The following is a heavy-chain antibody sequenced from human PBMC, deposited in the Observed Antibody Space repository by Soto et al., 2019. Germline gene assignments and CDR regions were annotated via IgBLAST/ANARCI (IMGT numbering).Heavy chain of an antibody. CDR1: GFTFSSYA. CDR3: AKRPGAPNWFDP. J-gene: IGHJ5*02. CDR2: ISGSGGST. D-gene: IGHD3-10*01. Sequence: GGSLRLSCAASGFTFSSYAMSWVRQAPGKGLEWVSAISGSGGSTYYADSVKGRFTISRNNSKNTLYLQMNSLRAEDTAVYYCAKRPGAPNWFDPWGQGTLVTVSS. V-gene: IGHV3-23*01.